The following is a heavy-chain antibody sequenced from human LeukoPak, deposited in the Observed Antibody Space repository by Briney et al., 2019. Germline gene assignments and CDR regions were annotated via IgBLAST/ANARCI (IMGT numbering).Heavy chain of an antibody. Sequence: SETLSLTCSVSGGSINSYYWSWIRQPPGKGLEWIGYIYYSGSTNYNPSLESRVTISVDASKKQLSLKLSSVTAADTAIYYCARDTDDYVWGSYRYDYWGQGTLVTVSS. CDR2: IYYSGST. D-gene: IGHD3-16*02. J-gene: IGHJ4*02. CDR3: ARDTDDYVWGSYRYDY. CDR1: GGSINSYY. V-gene: IGHV4-59*01.